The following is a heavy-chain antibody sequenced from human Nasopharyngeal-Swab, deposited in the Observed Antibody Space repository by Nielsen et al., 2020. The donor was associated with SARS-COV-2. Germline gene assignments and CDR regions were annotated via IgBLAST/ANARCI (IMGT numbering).Heavy chain of an antibody. J-gene: IGHJ4*02. CDR2: IYPGDSDT. V-gene: IGHV5-51*01. CDR3: ARAYPTFDI. Sequence: KVSCKGSGYSFGNYFIAWVRQMPGKGLEWMGNIYPGDSDTRYSPSFQGQLTISVDKSIDTAYLQWDSLEASDTAMYYCARAYPTFDIWGQGTLVTVSS. CDR1: GYSFGNYF.